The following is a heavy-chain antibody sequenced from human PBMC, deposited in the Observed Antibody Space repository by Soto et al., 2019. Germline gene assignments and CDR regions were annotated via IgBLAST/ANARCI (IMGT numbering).Heavy chain of an antibody. D-gene: IGHD6-13*01. CDR3: ASAEPTPSSRGTWGFDY. V-gene: IGHV3-21*01. CDR1: GFTFTSFT. CDR2: ISSSCSFI. J-gene: IGHJ4*02. Sequence: GGSLRLSCAASGFTFTSFTMNWVRQAPGKGLEWVSSISSSCSFIYYADSVKGRFTISRDNAENSLYLQMNSLRAEDTAIYYCASAEPTPSSRGTWGFDYWGLGTLVTVSS.